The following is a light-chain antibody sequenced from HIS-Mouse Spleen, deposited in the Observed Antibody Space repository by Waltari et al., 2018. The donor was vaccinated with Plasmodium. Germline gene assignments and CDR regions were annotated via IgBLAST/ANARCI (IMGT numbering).Light chain of an antibody. Sequence: SYELTQPPSVSVPPGQTARITCSGDALPTKYAYWYQQKSGQAPVLVFYEDSKRPSGNPERFSGSSSGTMATLTISGAQVEDEADYYCYSTDSSGNHRVFGGGTKLTVL. J-gene: IGLJ3*02. CDR1: ALPTKY. CDR3: YSTDSSGNHRV. CDR2: EDS. V-gene: IGLV3-10*01.